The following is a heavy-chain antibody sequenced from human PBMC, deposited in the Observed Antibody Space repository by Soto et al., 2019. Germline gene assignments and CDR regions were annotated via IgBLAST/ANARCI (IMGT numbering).Heavy chain of an antibody. CDR1: GGSFSGYY. J-gene: IGHJ4*02. CDR2: INHNGST. D-gene: IGHD3-3*01. Sequence: PSETLSLTCAVYGGSFSGYYWSWIRQPPGKGLEWIGEINHNGSTNYNPSLKSRVTISVDTSKNQFSLKLSSVTAADTAVYYCASPASYDFWSGYYIWGQGTLVTVS. CDR3: ASPASYDFWSGYYI. V-gene: IGHV4-34*01.